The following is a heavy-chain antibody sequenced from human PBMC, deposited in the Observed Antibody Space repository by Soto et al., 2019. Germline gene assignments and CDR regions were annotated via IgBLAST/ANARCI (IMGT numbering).Heavy chain of an antibody. J-gene: IGHJ5*02. V-gene: IGHV4-59*01. Sequence: SETLSLTCTVSGGSISSYYWSWIRQPPGKGLEWIGYIYYSGSTNYNPSLKSRVTISVDTSKNQFSLKLSSVTAADTAVYYCARIPYYYGSASENWFDPWGQGTLVTVSS. CDR2: IYYSGST. D-gene: IGHD3-10*01. CDR1: GGSISSYY. CDR3: ARIPYYYGSASENWFDP.